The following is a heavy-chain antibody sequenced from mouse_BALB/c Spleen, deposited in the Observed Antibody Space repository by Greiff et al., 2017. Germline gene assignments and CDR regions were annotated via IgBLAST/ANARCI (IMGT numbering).Heavy chain of an antibody. CDR1: GFTFSSFG. J-gene: IGHJ4*01. D-gene: IGHD4-1*01. Sequence: EVQLQESGGGLVQPGGSRKLSCAASGFTFSSFGMHWVRQAPEKGLEWVAYISSGSSTIYYADTVKGRFTISRDNPKNTLFLQMTSLRSEDTAMYYCARSLGRAMDYWGQGTSVTVSS. CDR2: ISSGSSTI. CDR3: ARSLGRAMDY. V-gene: IGHV5-17*02.